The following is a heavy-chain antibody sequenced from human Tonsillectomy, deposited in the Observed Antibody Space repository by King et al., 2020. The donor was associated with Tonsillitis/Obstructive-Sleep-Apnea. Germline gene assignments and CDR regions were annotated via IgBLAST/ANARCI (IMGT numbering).Heavy chain of an antibody. CDR1: GYTFSSHY. Sequence: VQLVESGAEVKKPGASVKVSCKASGYTFSSHYMHWVRQAPGQGLEWMGIINPSGGSTTYAQKFQGRVTMTRDTSTSTVYMELSSLRSEDTAVYYCARDYYDSSGYYYVRGYYYYYMDVWGKGTTVTVSS. V-gene: IGHV1-46*01. CDR2: INPSGGST. J-gene: IGHJ6*03. CDR3: ARDYYDSSGYYYVRGYYYYYMDV. D-gene: IGHD3-22*01.